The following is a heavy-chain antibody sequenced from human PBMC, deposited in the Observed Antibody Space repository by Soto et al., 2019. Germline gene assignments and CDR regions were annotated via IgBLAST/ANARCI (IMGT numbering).Heavy chain of an antibody. CDR1: GGSISSYY. Sequence: SETLSLTCTVSGGSISSYYWSWIRQPPGKGLEWIGYIYYSGSTNYNPSLKSRVTISVDTSKNQFSLKLSSVTAADTAVYYCATSKGGVSNGPTTYWGQGTLVTVSS. CDR3: ATSKGGVSNGPTTY. J-gene: IGHJ4*02. V-gene: IGHV4-59*08. CDR2: IYYSGST. D-gene: IGHD1-26*01.